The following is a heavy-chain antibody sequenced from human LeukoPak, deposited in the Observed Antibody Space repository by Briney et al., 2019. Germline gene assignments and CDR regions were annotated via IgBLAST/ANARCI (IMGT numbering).Heavy chain of an antibody. CDR3: ARDRIHTGHMEPRNWFDP. J-gene: IGHJ5*02. D-gene: IGHD1-1*01. V-gene: IGHV4-4*07. CDR2: LYDSQST. Sequence: PSETLSLTCTVRGDSIRRGYWSWIRQPTGKGLEWIGRLYDSQSTTYNPSFNSRVSMSVDTSKNEVSLRLGSVTAADTAIYFCARDRIHTGHMEPRNWFDPWGQGVLVVVSS. CDR1: GDSIRRGY.